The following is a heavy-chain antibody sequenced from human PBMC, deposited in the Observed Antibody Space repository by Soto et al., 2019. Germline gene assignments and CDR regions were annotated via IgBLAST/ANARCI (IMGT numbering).Heavy chain of an antibody. J-gene: IGHJ6*02. CDR2: IWYDGSNK. Sequence: PGGSLRLSCAASGFTFSSYGMHWVRQAPGKGLEWVAVIWYDGSNKYYADSVKGRFTISRDNSKNTLYLQMNSLRAEDTAVYYCARAQTGDYYYYYGMDVWGQGTTVTVSS. D-gene: IGHD7-27*01. CDR3: ARAQTGDYYYYYGMDV. V-gene: IGHV3-33*01. CDR1: GFTFSSYG.